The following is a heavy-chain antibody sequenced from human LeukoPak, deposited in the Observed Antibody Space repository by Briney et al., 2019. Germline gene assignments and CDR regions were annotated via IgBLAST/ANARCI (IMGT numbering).Heavy chain of an antibody. V-gene: IGHV4-39*01. Sequence: PSETLSLTCTVSGRSINSCSYYWGWIRQPPGKGLEWVGRIYYSGSTYYNPSLKSRVTISVDTSKNQFSLKLSSVTAADTAVYYCARSRITMIVVVPVAFDIWGQGTMVTVSS. CDR3: ARSRITMIVVVPVAFDI. D-gene: IGHD3-22*01. CDR2: IYYSGST. CDR1: GRSINSCSYY. J-gene: IGHJ3*02.